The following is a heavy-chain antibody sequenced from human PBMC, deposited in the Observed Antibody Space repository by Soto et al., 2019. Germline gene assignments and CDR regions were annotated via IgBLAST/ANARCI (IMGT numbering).Heavy chain of an antibody. J-gene: IGHJ3*02. CDR3: AAGSSLILVITPETSDI. Sequence: QVQLVQSGAEVKKPGSSVKVSCKASGGTFKNYAISWVRQAPGQGLEWMGGISPIFVTANYAQKCQGRVQITADESTSTAYMELSSLRSEDTAVYYCAAGSSLILVITPETSDIWGQRTLVTVSS. CDR1: GGTFKNYA. V-gene: IGHV1-69*12. D-gene: IGHD3-16*01. CDR2: ISPIFVTA.